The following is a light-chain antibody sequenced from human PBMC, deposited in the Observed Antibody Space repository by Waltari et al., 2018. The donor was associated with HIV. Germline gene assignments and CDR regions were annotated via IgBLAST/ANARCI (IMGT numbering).Light chain of an antibody. CDR3: SSFTTSSTLI. CDR2: EVS. Sequence: QSALTQPPSVSGSPGQSVTIPCTGTSSDVGTYNRVSWYQQPPGTAPKVLIYEVSNRPSGVPVRFSGSKSGNTASLTISGLQAEDEADYYCSSFTTSSTLIFGGGTRLTVL. J-gene: IGLJ2*01. V-gene: IGLV2-18*02. CDR1: SSDVGTYNR.